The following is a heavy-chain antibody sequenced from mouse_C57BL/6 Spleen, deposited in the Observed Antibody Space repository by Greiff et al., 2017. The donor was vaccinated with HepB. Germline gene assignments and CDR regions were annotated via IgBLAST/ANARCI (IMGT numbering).Heavy chain of an antibody. D-gene: IGHD1-1*01. Sequence: EVQLQESGPELVKPGASVKISCKASGYSFTDYNMNWVKQSNGKSLEWIGVINPNYGTTSYNQKFKGKATLTVDQSSSTAYMQLNSLTSEDSAVYYCAETLTTVVATRYAMDYWGQGTSVTVSS. CDR1: GYSFTDYN. CDR3: AETLTTVVATRYAMDY. V-gene: IGHV1-39*01. J-gene: IGHJ4*01. CDR2: INPNYGTT.